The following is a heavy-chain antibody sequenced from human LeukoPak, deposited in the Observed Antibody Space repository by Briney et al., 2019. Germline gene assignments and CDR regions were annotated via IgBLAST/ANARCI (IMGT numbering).Heavy chain of an antibody. J-gene: IGHJ4*02. D-gene: IGHD2-21*02. Sequence: GGSLRLSCAASGFTFSSYGMHWVRQAPGKGLEGVAVISYDGSNKYYADSVKGRFTISRDNSKNTLYLQMNSLRAEDTAVYYCAKTSLAYCGGDCYSLDYWGQGTLVTVSS. CDR1: GFTFSSYG. V-gene: IGHV3-30*18. CDR2: ISYDGSNK. CDR3: AKTSLAYCGGDCYSLDY.